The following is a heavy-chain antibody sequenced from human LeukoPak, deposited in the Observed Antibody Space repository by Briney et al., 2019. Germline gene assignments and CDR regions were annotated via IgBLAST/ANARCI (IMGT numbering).Heavy chain of an antibody. D-gene: IGHD1-26*01. Sequence: GSLRLSCAASGFTFSSYEMNWVRQAPGKGLEWIGYIYYSGSTNYNPSLKSRVTISVDTSKNQFSLKLSSVTAADTAVYYCARGSMGGIYYYYYMDVWGKGTTVTISS. J-gene: IGHJ6*03. CDR1: GFTFSSYE. CDR3: ARGSMGGIYYYYYMDV. CDR2: IYYSGST. V-gene: IGHV4-59*01.